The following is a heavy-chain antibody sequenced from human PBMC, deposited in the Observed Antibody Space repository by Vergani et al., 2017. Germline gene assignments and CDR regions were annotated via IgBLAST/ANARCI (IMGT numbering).Heavy chain of an antibody. Sequence: QVQLVESGGGVVQPGRSLRLSCAASGFTFSSYGMHWVRQAPGKGLEWVAVISYDGSNKYYADSVKGRFTISRDNSKNTLYLQMNSLRAEDTAVYYCAARGYCSGGSCYPSNWFDPWGQGTLVTVSS. CDR2: ISYDGSNK. D-gene: IGHD2-15*01. CDR1: GFTFSSYG. J-gene: IGHJ5*02. CDR3: AARGYCSGGSCYPSNWFDP. V-gene: IGHV3-30*03.